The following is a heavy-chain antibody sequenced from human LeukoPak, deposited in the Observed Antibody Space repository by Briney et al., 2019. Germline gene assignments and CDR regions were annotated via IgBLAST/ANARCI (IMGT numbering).Heavy chain of an antibody. CDR2: ISANSGYR. CDR1: GYTVVSYG. D-gene: IGHD5-24*01. Sequence: ASVKVSFKGTGYTVVSYGSNWVRHAPGQPLAWIGWISANSGYRDYPHKLQGRVIQTTDISTSTAYMELRSLRSDHTAVYYCARRSRDGYNSPLDYWGQGTLVTVSS. CDR3: ARRSRDGYNSPLDY. J-gene: IGHJ4*02. V-gene: IGHV1-18*04.